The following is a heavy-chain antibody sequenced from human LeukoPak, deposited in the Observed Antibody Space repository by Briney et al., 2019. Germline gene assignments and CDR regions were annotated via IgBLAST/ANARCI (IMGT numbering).Heavy chain of an antibody. Sequence: ASVKVSCKASGYTFTSYYMHWVRQAPGQGLEWMGIINPSGGSTSYAQKFQGRVTMTRDTSTSTVYMELSSLRSEDTAVYYCARAGSTGAKSRNFDYWGQGTLVTVSS. D-gene: IGHD1-14*01. CDR1: GYTFTSYY. CDR3: ARAGSTGAKSRNFDY. CDR2: INPSGGST. V-gene: IGHV1-46*01. J-gene: IGHJ4*02.